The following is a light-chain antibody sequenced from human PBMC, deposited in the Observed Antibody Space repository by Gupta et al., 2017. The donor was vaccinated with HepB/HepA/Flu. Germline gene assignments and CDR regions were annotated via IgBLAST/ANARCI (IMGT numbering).Light chain of an antibody. V-gene: IGLV6-57*03. Sequence: KFMLTQPHSVSGSPGETVIISCTRSSGSIASNDVQWYQQRPGSAPTTLIYEDYQRPAGVPGRFSGSIDISSNSASLTIAGLKTDDEAEYYCQSYDNMDVFGTGTKVTVL. CDR2: EDY. CDR1: SGSIASND. J-gene: IGLJ1*01. CDR3: QSYDNMDV.